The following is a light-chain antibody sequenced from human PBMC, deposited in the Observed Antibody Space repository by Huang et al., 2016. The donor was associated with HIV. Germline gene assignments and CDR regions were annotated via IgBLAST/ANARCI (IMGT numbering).Light chain of an antibody. J-gene: IGKJ3*01. V-gene: IGKV3-20*01. Sequence: EIVLTQSPGTLSLCTGERATLSCRASQRVGSYLAWYQQKPGQAPRLLIYGASTRVTGIPDRFSGGGSGTDFTLSNSRLEPEDFAVYYCQQYERPPDTFGPGTKVNIK. CDR3: QQYERPPDT. CDR2: GAS. CDR1: QRVGSY.